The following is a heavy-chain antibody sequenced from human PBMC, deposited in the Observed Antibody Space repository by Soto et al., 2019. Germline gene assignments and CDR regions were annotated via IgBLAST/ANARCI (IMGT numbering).Heavy chain of an antibody. CDR3: AKSWLHLGELSWYFDY. V-gene: IGHV3-9*01. Sequence: EVQLVESGGGLVQPGRSLRLSCAASGFTFDDYAMHWVRQAPGQGLEWVSGISWNSGSIGYADSVKGRFTISRDNAKNSLYLQMNSLRAEDTALYYCAKSWLHLGELSWYFDYWGQGTLVTVSS. CDR2: ISWNSGSI. D-gene: IGHD3-16*02. J-gene: IGHJ4*02. CDR1: GFTFDDYA.